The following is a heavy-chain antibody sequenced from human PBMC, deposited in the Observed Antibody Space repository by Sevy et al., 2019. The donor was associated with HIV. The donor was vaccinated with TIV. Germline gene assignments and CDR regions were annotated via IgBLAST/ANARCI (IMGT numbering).Heavy chain of an antibody. CDR2: ISATGSST. D-gene: IGHD6-25*01. Sequence: GGSLRLSCAASRFTFSNYAMAWVRQAPGKGLEWVPAISATGSSTNFADSVKGRFTVSRDNSKNTLFLEMSSLRAEETAIYYCAKAYSSDWYFFDFWGQGTVVTVSS. J-gene: IGHJ4*02. CDR3: AKAYSSDWYFFDF. CDR1: RFTFSNYA. V-gene: IGHV3-23*01.